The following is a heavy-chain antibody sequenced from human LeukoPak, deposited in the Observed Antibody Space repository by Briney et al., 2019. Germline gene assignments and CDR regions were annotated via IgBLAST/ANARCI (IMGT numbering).Heavy chain of an antibody. Sequence: PGGALRLSCAASGFTFDDYGMSWVRQAPGKGLEGVSGINWNGGSTDYADSVKGRFTISRDNAKNSLYLQMNSLRAEDTALYHCARGYSSGWYLGDFDYWGQGTLVTVSS. CDR1: GFTFDDYG. V-gene: IGHV3-20*01. J-gene: IGHJ4*02. CDR2: INWNGGST. CDR3: ARGYSSGWYLGDFDY. D-gene: IGHD6-19*01.